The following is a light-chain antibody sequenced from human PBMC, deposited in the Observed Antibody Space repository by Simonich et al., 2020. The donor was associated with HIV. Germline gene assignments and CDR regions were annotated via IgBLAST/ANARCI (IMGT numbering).Light chain of an antibody. J-gene: IGKJ3*01. Sequence: EIVMTQSPATLSLSPGERATLSCRASQSVSSNYLAWYQQKPGLAPRLLMYAASSRATGIPDRFSGSGSGTDFTLTISRLEPEDFAVYYCQQYGSSPFTFGPGTKVDIK. CDR2: AAS. CDR3: QQYGSSPFT. V-gene: IGKV3D-20*01. CDR1: QSVSSNY.